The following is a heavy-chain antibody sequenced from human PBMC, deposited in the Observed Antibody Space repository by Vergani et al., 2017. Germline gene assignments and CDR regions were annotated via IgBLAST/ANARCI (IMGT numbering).Heavy chain of an antibody. CDR2: INPNSGGT. Sequence: QVQLVQSGAEVKKPGASVKVSCKASGYTFTGYYMHWVRQAPGQGLEWMGWINPNSGGTNYAQKFQGRVTMTRDTSISTAYMELSRLRSDDTAVYYCARAPHCSSTSCYGDYWGQGTLVTVSS. V-gene: IGHV1-2*02. CDR1: GYTFTGYY. J-gene: IGHJ4*02. CDR3: ARAPHCSSTSCYGDY. D-gene: IGHD2-2*01.